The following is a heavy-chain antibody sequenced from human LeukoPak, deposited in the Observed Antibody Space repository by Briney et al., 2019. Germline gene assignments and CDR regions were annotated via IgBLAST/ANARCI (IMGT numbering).Heavy chain of an antibody. CDR2: IYWDDDK. Sequence: SGPTLVKPTQTLTLTWTFSGFSLSTSGVGVGWIRQPPGKALEWLALIYWDDDKRYSPSLKSRLTITKDTSKNQVVLTMTKMDPVDTATYYCAHSYSSGWYRGLQHWGQGTLVTVSS. CDR1: GFSLSTSGVG. D-gene: IGHD6-19*01. J-gene: IGHJ1*01. V-gene: IGHV2-5*02. CDR3: AHSYSSGWYRGLQH.